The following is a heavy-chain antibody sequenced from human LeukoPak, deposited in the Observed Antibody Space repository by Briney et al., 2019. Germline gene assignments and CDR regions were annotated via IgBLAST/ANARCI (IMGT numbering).Heavy chain of an antibody. CDR3: AKAVVKRYYYYGMDV. J-gene: IGHJ6*02. CDR1: GFTFSSYG. D-gene: IGHD4-23*01. CDR2: IWYGGSNK. Sequence: GRSLRLSCAASGFTFSSYGMHWVRQAPGKGLEWVAVIWYGGSNKYYADSVKGRFTISRDNAKNTLYLQMNSLRAEDTAVYYRAKAVVKRYYYYGMDVWGQGTTVTASS. V-gene: IGHV3-33*06.